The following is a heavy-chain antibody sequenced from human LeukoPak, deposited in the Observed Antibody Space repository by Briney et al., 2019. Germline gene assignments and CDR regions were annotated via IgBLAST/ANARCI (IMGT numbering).Heavy chain of an antibody. J-gene: IGHJ4*02. D-gene: IGHD3-9*01. V-gene: IGHV1-18*01. CDR3: ARGGDYDILTGFPSWVDY. CDR2: ISAYNGNT. Sequence: ASVKVSCKASGYTFTSYGISWVRQAPGQGLEWMGWISAYNGNTNYAQKLQGRVTMTTDTSTSTAYMELRSLRSDDTAVYCCARGGDYDILTGFPSWVDYWGQGTLVTVSS. CDR1: GYTFTSYG.